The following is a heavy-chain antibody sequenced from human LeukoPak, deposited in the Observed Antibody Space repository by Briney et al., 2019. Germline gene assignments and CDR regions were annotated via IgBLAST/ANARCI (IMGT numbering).Heavy chain of an antibody. J-gene: IGHJ4*02. D-gene: IGHD2-21*02. CDR3: ASRASCGGDCYQFDY. Sequence: GGSLRLSCAASGFTFSNYNMSWVRQAPGKGLEWVSSISSSGSYIYYADSMKGRFTISRDNAKNSLYLQMKSLRAEDTAVYYCASRASCGGDCYQFDYWGQGTLVTASS. CDR2: ISSSGSYI. V-gene: IGHV3-21*01. CDR1: GFTFSNYN.